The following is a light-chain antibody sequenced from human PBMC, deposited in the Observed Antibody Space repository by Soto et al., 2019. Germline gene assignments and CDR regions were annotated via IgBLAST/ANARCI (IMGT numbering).Light chain of an antibody. CDR1: QSVSSN. V-gene: IGKV3-15*01. J-gene: IGKJ5*01. CDR3: QQYNNWPPIT. Sequence: EIVMTQSPATLSVSPGERATLSCRASQSVSSNLAWYQQKPGQAPRLLIYGASTRATGSPARFSGSGSGTEFTLTIRSLQSEDCAVYYCQQYNNWPPITFGQGTRLEIK. CDR2: GAS.